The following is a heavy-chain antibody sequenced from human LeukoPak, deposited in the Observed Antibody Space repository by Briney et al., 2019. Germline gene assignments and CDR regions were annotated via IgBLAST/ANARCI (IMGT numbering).Heavy chain of an antibody. V-gene: IGHV4-39*01. CDR2: IYYSGST. D-gene: IGHD3-22*01. CDR3: AGKYYYDSSGYFYVDY. J-gene: IGHJ4*02. CDR1: GGSISSSSYY. Sequence: SETLSLTCTVSGGSISSSSYYWGWIRQPPGKGLEWIGSIYYSGSTYYNPSLKSRVTISVDTSKNQFSLKMSSVTAADTAVYYCAGKYYYDSSGYFYVDYWGQGTLVTVSS.